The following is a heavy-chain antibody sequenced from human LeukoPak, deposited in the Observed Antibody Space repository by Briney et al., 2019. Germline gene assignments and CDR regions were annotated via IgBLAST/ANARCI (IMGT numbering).Heavy chain of an antibody. CDR2: FDPEDGET. CDR3: ATDSAGNPRPFYYYYGMDV. J-gene: IGHJ6*02. D-gene: IGHD4-23*01. V-gene: IGHV1-24*01. CDR1: GYTLTELS. Sequence: GASVKVSCKVSGYTLTELSMHWVRQAPGKGLEWMGGFDPEDGETIYAQKFQGRVTMTEDTSTDTAYMELSSLRSEDTAVYYCATDSAGNPRPFYYYYGMDVWGQGTTVTVSS.